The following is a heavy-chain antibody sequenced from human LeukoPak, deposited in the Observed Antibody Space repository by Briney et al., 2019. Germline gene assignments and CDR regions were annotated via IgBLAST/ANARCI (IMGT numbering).Heavy chain of an antibody. D-gene: IGHD3-10*02. CDR1: GFTFSTYN. V-gene: IGHV3-21*01. J-gene: IGHJ6*04. CDR2: ITSSSTYI. Sequence: GGSLRLSCAASGFTFSTYNMNWVRQAPGKGLEWVSSITSSSTYIYYADSVKGRFTISRDNAKNSLYLQMNSLRAEDTAVYYCAELGITMIGGVWGKGTTVTISS. CDR3: AELGITMIGGV.